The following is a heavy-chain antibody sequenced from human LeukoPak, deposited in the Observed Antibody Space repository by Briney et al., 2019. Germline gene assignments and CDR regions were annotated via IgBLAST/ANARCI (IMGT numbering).Heavy chain of an antibody. Sequence: GGSLRLSCAASGFTFSSYWMSWGRQAPGPGLELVANIKHDGSEIYYVDSVKGRFTISRDNAQNSLYLQMNSLRVEDTADYYCTSGVSGDWGDYWGQGTLVTVSS. CDR2: IKHDGSEI. CDR1: GFTFSSYW. J-gene: IGHJ4*02. V-gene: IGHV3-7*01. D-gene: IGHD2-21*02. CDR3: TSGVSGDWGDY.